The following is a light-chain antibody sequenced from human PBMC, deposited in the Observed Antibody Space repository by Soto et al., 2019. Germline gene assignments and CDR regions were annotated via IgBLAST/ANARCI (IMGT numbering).Light chain of an antibody. CDR3: QQNGSSPRT. CDR1: LNINHY. V-gene: IGKV1-5*01. CDR2: DAS. J-gene: IGKJ1*01. Sequence: DIQMTQSPSTLSASVGSRVTITCRASLNINHYLAWYQQKPGKAPKLLIFDASRFEGGVPSTFSGSGSGTDFTLPTSTLEPEDFAVYYCQQNGSSPRTFGQGTKVDI.